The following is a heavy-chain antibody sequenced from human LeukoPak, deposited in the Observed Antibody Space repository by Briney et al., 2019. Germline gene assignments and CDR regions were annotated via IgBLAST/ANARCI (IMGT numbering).Heavy chain of an antibody. V-gene: IGHV4-4*07. D-gene: IGHD2-8*01. CDR1: GGSISSHY. J-gene: IGHJ3*02. Sequence: SETLSLTCTVSGGSISSHYWSWIRQPAGKGMEWVGRIYTSGSTNYNPSLKSRVTMSVDTSKHQISLKLSSVTAADTAVYYCAGLGGYCTNSVCYSTFDIWGQGTMVTVSS. CDR2: IYTSGST. CDR3: AGLGGYCTNSVCYSTFDI.